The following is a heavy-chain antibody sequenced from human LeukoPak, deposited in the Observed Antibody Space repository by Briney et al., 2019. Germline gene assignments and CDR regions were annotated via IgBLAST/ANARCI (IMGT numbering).Heavy chain of an antibody. D-gene: IGHD5-24*01. Sequence: ASVKVSCKASGYTFTSYDINWVRQATGQGLERMGWMNPNSGNTGYAQKFQGRVTMTRNTSISTAYMELSSLRSEDTAVYYCARVLGRLHPWVIQLHWWGQGTLVTVSS. V-gene: IGHV1-8*01. CDR1: GYTFTSYD. J-gene: IGHJ4*02. CDR3: ARVLGRLHPWVIQLHW. CDR2: MNPNSGNT.